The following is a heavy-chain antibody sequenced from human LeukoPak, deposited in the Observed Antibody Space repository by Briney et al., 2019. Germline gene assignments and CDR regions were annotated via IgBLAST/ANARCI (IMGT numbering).Heavy chain of an antibody. Sequence: ASVKVSCKVSGYTLTELSMHWVRQAPGKGLEWMGGFDPEDGETIYAQKFQGRVTMTEDTSTDTAYMELSSLRSEDTAVYYCATVLGYCSSTSCRNFDYWGQGTLVTVSS. J-gene: IGHJ4*02. CDR1: GYTLTELS. D-gene: IGHD2-2*01. CDR3: ATVLGYCSSTSCRNFDY. V-gene: IGHV1-24*01. CDR2: FDPEDGET.